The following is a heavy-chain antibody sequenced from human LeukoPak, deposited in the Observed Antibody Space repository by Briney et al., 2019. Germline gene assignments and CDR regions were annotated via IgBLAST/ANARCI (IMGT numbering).Heavy chain of an antibody. Sequence: ASVKVSCKASGGTFSSYAISWVRQAPGQGLEWMGRIIPILGIANYAQKFQGRVTITADKSTSTAYMELRSLRSEDTAVYYCARDASMFDYDSSGYPDYWGQGTLVTVSS. D-gene: IGHD3-22*01. CDR1: GGTFSSYA. CDR3: ARDASMFDYDSSGYPDY. J-gene: IGHJ4*02. V-gene: IGHV1-69*04. CDR2: IIPILGIA.